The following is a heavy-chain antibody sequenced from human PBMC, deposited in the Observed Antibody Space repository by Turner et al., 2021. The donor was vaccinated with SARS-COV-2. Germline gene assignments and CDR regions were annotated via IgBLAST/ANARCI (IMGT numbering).Heavy chain of an antibody. CDR1: GGSISSSHYY. D-gene: IGHD3-10*01. V-gene: IGHV4-39*01. J-gene: IGHJ5*02. Sequence: QLQLQESGPGLVKPSETLSLTCTVSGGSISSSHYYWGWIRQPPGKGLEWIGRIYYSGSYYYNPSLKRRVTISVDTSKNQSSLKLSPVTAAETAVYYCAKRSEGLYGSGGHCFDPWGQGTLVTVSS. CDR3: AKRSEGLYGSGGHCFDP. CDR2: IYYSGSY.